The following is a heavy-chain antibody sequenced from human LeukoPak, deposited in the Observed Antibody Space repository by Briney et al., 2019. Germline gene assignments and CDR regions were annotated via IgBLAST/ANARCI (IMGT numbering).Heavy chain of an antibody. Sequence: PGGSLRLSCAASGFSFSTYAISWVRQAPGKGLEWVSCISTTSSYIFYADSVRGRFTISRDNAKNSLYLQMNSLRAEDTAVYYCAHVIVPIVVVVASSSDAFDIWGQGTVVTVSS. D-gene: IGHD2-15*01. CDR1: GFSFSTYA. V-gene: IGHV3-21*04. J-gene: IGHJ3*02. CDR3: AHVIVPIVVVVASSSDAFDI. CDR2: ISTTSSYI.